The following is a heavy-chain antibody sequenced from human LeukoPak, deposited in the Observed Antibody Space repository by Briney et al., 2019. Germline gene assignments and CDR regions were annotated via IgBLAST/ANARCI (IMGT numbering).Heavy chain of an antibody. J-gene: IGHJ3*01. CDR3: AKITINTPLYTSPWYNGELTGDL. Sequence: PGGSLRLSCAASGFTFSSFAMGWVRQAPGKGLEWVSTVSGSGGNIYYADSVKGRFTISRDNSKHTLYLQMNSLRADDTAVYYCAKITINTPLYTSPWYNGELTGDLWGQGTMVTVSS. D-gene: IGHD6-19*01. CDR2: VSGSGGNI. CDR1: GFTFSSFA. V-gene: IGHV3-23*01.